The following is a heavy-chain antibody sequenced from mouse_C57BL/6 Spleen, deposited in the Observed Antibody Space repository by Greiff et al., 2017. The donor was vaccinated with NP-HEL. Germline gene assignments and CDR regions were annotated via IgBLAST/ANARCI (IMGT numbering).Heavy chain of an antibody. D-gene: IGHD4-1*01. Sequence: QVQLQQSGAELMKPGASVKLSCKATGYTFTGYWIEWVKQRPGHGLEWIGEILPGSGSTTYNEKFKGKATFTADTSSNTAYMQLSSLTTEDSAIYYCARNWDNWYFDVWGTGTTVTVSS. CDR3: ARNWDNWYFDV. V-gene: IGHV1-9*01. J-gene: IGHJ1*03. CDR1: GYTFTGYW. CDR2: ILPGSGST.